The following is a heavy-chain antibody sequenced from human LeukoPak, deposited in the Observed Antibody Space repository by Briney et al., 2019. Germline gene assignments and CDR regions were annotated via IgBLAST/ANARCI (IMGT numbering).Heavy chain of an antibody. CDR3: ARDSRIAVAGTLGY. J-gene: IGHJ4*02. CDR2: INPNSGGT. D-gene: IGHD6-19*01. V-gene: IGHV1-2*02. Sequence: ASVKVSFKASGYTFTVYYMHWVRQAPGQGHEWMGWINPNSGGTNYAQKFQGRVTMTRDTSISTAYMELSRLRSDDTAGYYCARDSRIAVAGTLGYWGQGTLVTVSS. CDR1: GYTFTVYY.